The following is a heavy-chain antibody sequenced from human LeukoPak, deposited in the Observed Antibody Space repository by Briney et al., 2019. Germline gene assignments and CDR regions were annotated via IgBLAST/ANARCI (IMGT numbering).Heavy chain of an antibody. Sequence: SETLSLTCTVSGGSVSGSSFYWGWIRQPPGKCLEWIGSIYHTGSTHYKSSLKSRVTMSVDTSKNHLSLKMSSVTAADTAVYYCARQQWMTSTVDYWGQGTLVTVSS. V-gene: IGHV4-39*01. CDR1: GGSVSGSSFY. CDR3: ARQQWMTSTVDY. D-gene: IGHD6-19*01. J-gene: IGHJ4*02. CDR2: IYHTGST.